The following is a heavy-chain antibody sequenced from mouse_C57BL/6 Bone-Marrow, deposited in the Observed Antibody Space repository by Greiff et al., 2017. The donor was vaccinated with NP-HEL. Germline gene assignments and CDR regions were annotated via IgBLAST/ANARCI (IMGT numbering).Heavy chain of an antibody. CDR1: GFTFSSYG. CDR2: ISSGGSYT. D-gene: IGHD3-3*01. J-gene: IGHJ2*01. Sequence: EVKLVESGGDLVKPGGSLKLSCAASGFTFSSYGMSWVRQTPDKRLEWVATISSGGSYTYYPDSVKGRFTISRDNAKNTLYLQMSSLKSEDTAMYYCARRGWVDYWGQGTTLTVSS. CDR3: ARRGWVDY. V-gene: IGHV5-6*02.